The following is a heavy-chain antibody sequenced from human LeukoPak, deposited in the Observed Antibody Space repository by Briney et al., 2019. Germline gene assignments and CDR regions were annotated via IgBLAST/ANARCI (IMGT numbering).Heavy chain of an antibody. J-gene: IGHJ6*03. CDR2: VSYSGST. Sequence: PSETLSLTCTVSGGSISTLCWAWIRQPPGKRLEYIGYVSYSGSTDYNPSFKSRVTISVDTSKNQFSLKLSSVTAADTAVYYCARGQVVPAAYDYYYMDVWGKGTTVTVSS. V-gene: IGHV4-59*01. D-gene: IGHD2-2*01. CDR3: ARGQVVPAAYDYYYMDV. CDR1: GGSISTLC.